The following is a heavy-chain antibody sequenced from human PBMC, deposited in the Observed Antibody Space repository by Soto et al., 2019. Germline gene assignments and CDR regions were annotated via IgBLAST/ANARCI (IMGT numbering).Heavy chain of an antibody. J-gene: IGHJ4*02. D-gene: IGHD2-15*01. CDR3: ARWVEVSLDYLDS. Sequence: SETLSLTCTVSGGSISSGNYYWSWVRQNPGKGLEWIGHIYHSGRTYYNPSLKSRVTISVDTSKNQFSLNLSSVTAADTAVYYCARWVEVSLDYLDSWGQGTPVTVSS. CDR1: GGSISSGNYY. V-gene: IGHV4-31*03. CDR2: IYHSGRT.